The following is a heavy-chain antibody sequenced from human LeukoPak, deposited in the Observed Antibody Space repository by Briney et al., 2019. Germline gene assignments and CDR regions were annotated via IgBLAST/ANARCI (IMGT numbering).Heavy chain of an antibody. CDR3: ARGHVDTAMVLSQYYFDY. J-gene: IGHJ4*02. CDR1: GLSISSYY. Sequence: NTSETLSLTCTVSGLSISSYYWSWIRQPPGKGLEWIGYIYYSGSTNYNPSLKSRVTISVDTSKNQFSLKLSSVTAADTAVYYCARGHVDTAMVLSQYYFDYWGQGTLVTVSS. CDR2: IYYSGST. V-gene: IGHV4-59*01. D-gene: IGHD5-18*01.